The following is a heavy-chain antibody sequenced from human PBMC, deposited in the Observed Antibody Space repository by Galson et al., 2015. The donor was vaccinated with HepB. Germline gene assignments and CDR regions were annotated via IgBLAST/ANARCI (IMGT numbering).Heavy chain of an antibody. D-gene: IGHD6-19*01. V-gene: IGHV1-18*04. CDR2: ISAYNGNT. CDR3: ARDVQQWLTAGAYYYYGMDV. CDR1: GYTFTSYG. Sequence: SVKVSCKASGYTFTSYGISWVRQAPGQGLEWMGWISAYNGNTNYAQKLQGRVTMTTDTSTSTAYMELRSLRSDDTAVYYCARDVQQWLTAGAYYYYGMDVWGQGTTVTVSS. J-gene: IGHJ6*02.